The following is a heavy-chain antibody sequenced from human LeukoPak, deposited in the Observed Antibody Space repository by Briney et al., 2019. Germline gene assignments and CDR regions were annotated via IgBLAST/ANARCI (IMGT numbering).Heavy chain of an antibody. V-gene: IGHV3-48*04. CDR3: ARDEYYYDSSGYHNWFDP. J-gene: IGHJ5*02. D-gene: IGHD3-22*01. CDR2: ISSSSSTI. Sequence: PGGSLRLSSAASGFTFSSYSMNWVRQAPGKGLEWVSYISSSSSTIYYADSVKGRFTISRDNAKNSLCLQMNSLRAEDTAVYYCARDEYYYDSSGYHNWFDPWGQGTLVTVSS. CDR1: GFTFSSYS.